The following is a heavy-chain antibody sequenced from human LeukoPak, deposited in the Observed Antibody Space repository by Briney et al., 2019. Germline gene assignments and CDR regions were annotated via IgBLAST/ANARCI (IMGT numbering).Heavy chain of an antibody. CDR1: GFTFNSYG. V-gene: IGHV3-30*02. CDR3: AKDLPPGSSWYVPDY. Sequence: GGSLRLSCAASGFTFNSYGMHWVCEAPGKGLEWGAFIRYDGSNKYYADSVKGRFTISRDNSKNTLYLQMNSLRGEDTAVYHCAKDLPPGSSWYVPDYWGQGTLVTVSS. J-gene: IGHJ4*02. D-gene: IGHD6-13*01. CDR2: IRYDGSNK.